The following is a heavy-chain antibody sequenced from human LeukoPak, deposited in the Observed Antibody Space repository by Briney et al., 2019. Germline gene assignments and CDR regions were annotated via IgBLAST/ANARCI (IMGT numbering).Heavy chain of an antibody. CDR2: IRGDGSKT. J-gene: IGHJ4*02. D-gene: IGHD6-6*01. V-gene: IGHV3-64D*09. CDR1: GFTFSTYA. CDR3: VKRRDSSSSSAYDY. Sequence: WGSLRLSCSASGFTFSTYAMHWVRQAPGKRLEYVSAIRGDGSKTYYADSVKGGSTISRDNSKNTLYLQMSSLRPEDTAVYYCVKRRDSSSSSAYDYWGQGTLVTVSS.